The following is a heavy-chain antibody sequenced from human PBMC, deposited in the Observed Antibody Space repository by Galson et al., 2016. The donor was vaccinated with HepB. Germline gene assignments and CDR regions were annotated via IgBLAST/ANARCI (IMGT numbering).Heavy chain of an antibody. Sequence: SLRLSCAASGFTFRSYEMNWVRQAPGKGLEWVSHLSSRTRTTYYADSVKGRFTISRDNAKNSLYLQMNSLRDEDTAVYYCASQWVAVDYWGRGTLVTVSS. D-gene: IGHD2-15*01. J-gene: IGHJ4*02. CDR1: GFTFRSYE. CDR3: ASQWVAVDY. CDR2: LSSRTRTT. V-gene: IGHV3-48*02.